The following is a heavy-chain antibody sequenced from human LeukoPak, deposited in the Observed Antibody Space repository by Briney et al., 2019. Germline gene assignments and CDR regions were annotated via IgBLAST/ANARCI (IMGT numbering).Heavy chain of an antibody. CDR3: AKGDTVTTAPFDY. V-gene: IGHV1-2*06. CDR2: INPNSGDT. D-gene: IGHD4-17*01. CDR1: GYTFIDYY. J-gene: IGHJ4*02. Sequence: ASVKVSCKASGYTFIDYYIHWVRQAPGQGLECMGRINPNSGDTNYAQKFQGRVTMTRDTSISTVYMELSRLRSDDTAVYYCAKGDTVTTAPFDYWGQGTLVTVSS.